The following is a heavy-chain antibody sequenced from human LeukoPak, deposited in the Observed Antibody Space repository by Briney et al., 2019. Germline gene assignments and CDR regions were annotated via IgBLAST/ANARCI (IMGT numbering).Heavy chain of an antibody. CDR3: ASHTHHLGPDSSRYYPEYFQH. CDR2: IIPILGIA. Sequence: SVKVSCNASGGTFSSYAISWVRQAPGQGLEWMGRIIPILGIANYAQKVQGRVTITADKSTSTAYMELSSLRPEHTPVYHCASHTHHLGPDSSRYYPEYFQHCGHRPLVTVSS. D-gene: IGHD3-22*01. J-gene: IGHJ1*01. CDR1: GGTFSSYA. V-gene: IGHV1-69*04.